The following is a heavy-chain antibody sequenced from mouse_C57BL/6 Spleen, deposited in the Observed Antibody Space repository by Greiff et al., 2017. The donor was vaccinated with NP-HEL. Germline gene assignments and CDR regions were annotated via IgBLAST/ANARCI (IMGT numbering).Heavy chain of an antibody. CDR3: TRDKNVTGTPPFDY. Sequence: DVMLVESGEGLVKPGGSLKLSCAASGFTFSSYAMYWVRQSPEKRLEWVAYISTGGDYTHYAATVKGRFTISRDNARNTLYLQMSSRKAEDTAIYYCTRDKNVTGTPPFDYWGTGTTLTVSS. J-gene: IGHJ2*01. D-gene: IGHD4-1*01. V-gene: IGHV5-9-1*02. CDR1: GFTFSSYA. CDR2: ISTGGDYT.